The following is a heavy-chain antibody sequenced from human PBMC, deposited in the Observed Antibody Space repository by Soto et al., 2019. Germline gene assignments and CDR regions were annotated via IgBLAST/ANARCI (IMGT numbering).Heavy chain of an antibody. D-gene: IGHD3-3*01. CDR2: IYTSGST. Sequence: SETLSLTCTVSGGSISSNYWSWIRQPAGKGLEWIGRIYTSGSTNYNPSLKSRVTLSVDTSKNQFSLHLSSVTAADTAVYFCARWSGSSFTFDYWGQGTPVTVSS. J-gene: IGHJ4*02. CDR1: GGSISSNY. CDR3: ARWSGSSFTFDY. V-gene: IGHV4-4*07.